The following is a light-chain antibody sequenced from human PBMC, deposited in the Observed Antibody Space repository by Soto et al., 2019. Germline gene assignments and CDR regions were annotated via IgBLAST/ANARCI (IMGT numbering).Light chain of an antibody. Sequence: DIQMTQSPSSLSGSVGERVTITCRASQSISSYLNWYQQKPGKAPNLLIYAASTLQSGVPSRFSGSGSKTDFTLTISSLQPEDFSTYYCLQSYSTPRTFGPGTKVDVK. J-gene: IGKJ3*01. CDR2: AAS. CDR1: QSISSY. V-gene: IGKV1-39*01. CDR3: LQSYSTPRT.